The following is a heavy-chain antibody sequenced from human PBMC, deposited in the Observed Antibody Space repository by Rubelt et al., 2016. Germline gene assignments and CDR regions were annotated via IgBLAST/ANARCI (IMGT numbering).Heavy chain of an antibody. CDR1: GFTFSSYY. Sequence: EVQLVQSGGGLVQPGGSLRLSCAASGFTFSSYYMNWVRQAPGKGLEWVANIEPDGSDKDYVDSVKGRFTISRDNADNSLFLQMNRLRAEGTAVYYCARDLNWAFDYWGQGTLVTVSS. J-gene: IGHJ4*02. CDR3: ARDLNWAFDY. D-gene: IGHD7-27*01. CDR2: IEPDGSDK. V-gene: IGHV3-7*01.